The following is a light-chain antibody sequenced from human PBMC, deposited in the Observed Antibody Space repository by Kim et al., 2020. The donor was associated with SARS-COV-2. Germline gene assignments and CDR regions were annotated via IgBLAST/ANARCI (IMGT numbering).Light chain of an antibody. J-gene: IGKJ2*01. Sequence: PGESATLSCRASQSVSSNLAWYQQKPGQAPRLLIYGASTRATGIPARFSGSGSGTEFTLTISSLQSEDFAVYYCQQYNNWPPMYTFGQGTKLEIK. V-gene: IGKV3-15*01. CDR2: GAS. CDR1: QSVSSN. CDR3: QQYNNWPPMYT.